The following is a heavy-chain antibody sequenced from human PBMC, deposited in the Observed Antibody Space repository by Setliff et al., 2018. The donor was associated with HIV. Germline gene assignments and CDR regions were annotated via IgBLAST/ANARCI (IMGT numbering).Heavy chain of an antibody. D-gene: IGHD4-17*01. Sequence: PSETLSLTCTVAGGSISPYYWSWIRQPPGKGLEWIGSIYFTGSSDNNPSLKSRVTLSVDTSKHQFSLKLSSVTAADTAVYYCARVQMAYAAFDVWGQGTMVTVSS. CDR3: ARVQMAYAAFDV. V-gene: IGHV4-59*01. J-gene: IGHJ3*01. CDR2: IYFTGSS. CDR1: GGSISPYY.